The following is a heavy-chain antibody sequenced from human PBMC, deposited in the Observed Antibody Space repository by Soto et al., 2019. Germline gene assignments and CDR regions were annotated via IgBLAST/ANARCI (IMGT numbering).Heavy chain of an antibody. V-gene: IGHV3-30*18. J-gene: IGHJ4*02. D-gene: IGHD6-19*01. Sequence: VQLVESGGGVLQPGRSLRLSCAASGFTFSDYAMHWVRQAPGTGLEWVAVVSHDGRNTHYAYSVKGRVTISRDSSKNTVSLEMTSLRAEDTAVYYCAKGGRQWLVTSDFNYWGQGALITVYS. CDR1: GFTFSDYA. CDR2: VSHDGRNT. CDR3: AKGGRQWLVTSDFNY.